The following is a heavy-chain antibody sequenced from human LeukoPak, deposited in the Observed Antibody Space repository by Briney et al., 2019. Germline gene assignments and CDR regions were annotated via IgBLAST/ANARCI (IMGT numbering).Heavy chain of an antibody. D-gene: IGHD3-22*01. CDR1: GFTLSSYP. CDR3: AKDIYYDPYYYGMDV. J-gene: IGHJ6*02. V-gene: IGHV3-23*01. Sequence: GGSLRLSCAASGFTLSSYPMSWVRQAPGKGLEWVSAISGSGGSTYYADSVKGRFTISRDNSKNTLYLQMNSLRAEDTAVYYCAKDIYYDPYYYGMDVWGQGTTVTVSS. CDR2: ISGSGGST.